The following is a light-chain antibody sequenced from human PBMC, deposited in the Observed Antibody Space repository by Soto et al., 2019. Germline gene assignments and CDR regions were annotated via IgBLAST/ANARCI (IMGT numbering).Light chain of an antibody. V-gene: IGKV1-39*01. CDR1: QNINNY. J-gene: IGKJ4*01. CDR2: AAS. CDR3: QQSYTAPLT. Sequence: DIQMTQSPSSLSASVGDSVTITCRASQNINNYLNWYQQKPGKAPKLLIYAASRLQSGVPSRFAGSGSGTDFTLTITSPQPEDSATYYCQQSYTAPLTFGGGTKAEI.